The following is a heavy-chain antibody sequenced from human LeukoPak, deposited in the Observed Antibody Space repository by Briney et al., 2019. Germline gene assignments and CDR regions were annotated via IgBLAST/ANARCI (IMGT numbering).Heavy chain of an antibody. V-gene: IGHV4-59*08. CDR3: VGSGTPYYFDY. J-gene: IGHJ4*02. CDR1: GGSISSYY. CDR2: IYYSGST. Sequence: SETLSLTCTVSGGSISSYYWSWIRQPPGKGLEWIGYIYYSGSTNYTPSLKSRVTISVDTSKNQFSLKLSSVTAADTAVYYCVGSGTPYYFDYWGQGTLVTVSS. D-gene: IGHD1-1*01.